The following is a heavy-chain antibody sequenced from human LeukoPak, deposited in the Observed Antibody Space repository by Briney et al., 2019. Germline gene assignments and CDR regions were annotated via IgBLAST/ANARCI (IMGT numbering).Heavy chain of an antibody. J-gene: IGHJ6*03. CDR1: GFIFDDYG. CDR2: INWNGGSI. V-gene: IGHV3-20*04. Sequence: PGGSLRLSCAASGFIFDDYGMSWVRQAPGKGLEWVSGINWNGGSIGYADSVKGRFTISRDNAKNSLYLQMNSLRAEDTALYYCARASGSYSDYYYFYMDVWGKGTTVTVSS. D-gene: IGHD1-26*01. CDR3: ARASGSYSDYYYFYMDV.